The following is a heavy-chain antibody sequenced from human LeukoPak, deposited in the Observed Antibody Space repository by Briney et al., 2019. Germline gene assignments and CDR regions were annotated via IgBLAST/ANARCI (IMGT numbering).Heavy chain of an antibody. CDR2: IGIGGATT. CDR3: AKKGFTADGASYLDY. V-gene: IGHV3-23*01. D-gene: IGHD6-13*01. Sequence: GGSLRLSCAAPGFSFASYSMNWVRQAPGRGLEGVSIIGIGGATTVYADSVKGRFTISRDNSKNTLFLQLNSLRAEDSAIYYCAKKGFTADGASYLDYWGRGTLVTVSS. CDR1: GFSFASYS. J-gene: IGHJ4*02.